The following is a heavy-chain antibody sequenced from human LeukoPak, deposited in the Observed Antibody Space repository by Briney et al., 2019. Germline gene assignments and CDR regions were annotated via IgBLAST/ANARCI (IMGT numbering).Heavy chain of an antibody. V-gene: IGHV4-4*07. D-gene: IGHD3-16*01. CDR2: IYTSGGT. Sequence: SETLSLTCTVSGGSISSYYWGWIRQPAGKGLEWIGRIYTSGGTNYNPSLKSRVTISADKSRKQFSLQLSSVTAADTAVYYCARDLGGYSYYYMDVWGKGTTVTVSS. CDR1: GGSISSYY. J-gene: IGHJ6*03. CDR3: ARDLGGYSYYYMDV.